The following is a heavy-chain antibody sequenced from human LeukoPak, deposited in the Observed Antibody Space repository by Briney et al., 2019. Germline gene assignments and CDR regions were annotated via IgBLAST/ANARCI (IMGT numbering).Heavy chain of an antibody. D-gene: IGHD2-15*01. Sequence: GGSLRLSCTTSGFTFEDYAMHWVRQAPGKGLEWVSGISWNSDNIGYADSVKGRFTVSRDNAKSSMWLQMNSLRDEDTAVYYCARDQTPFYWGQGSLVTVSS. CDR3: ARDQTPFY. J-gene: IGHJ4*02. CDR2: ISWNSDNI. V-gene: IGHV3-9*01. CDR1: GFTFEDYA.